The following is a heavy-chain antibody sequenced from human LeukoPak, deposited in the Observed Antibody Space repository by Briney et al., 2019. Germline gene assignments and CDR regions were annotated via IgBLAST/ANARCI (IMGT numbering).Heavy chain of an antibody. V-gene: IGHV3-9*01. CDR1: GFTFDDYA. CDR2: ISWNSGSI. D-gene: IGHD3-16*01. CDR3: ARDLHNWGPFDY. Sequence: GGSLRLSCAASGFTFDDYAMHWVRQAPGKGLEWVSGISWNSGSIGYADSVKGRFTISRDNAKNSLYLQMNSLRAEDTAVYYCARDLHNWGPFDYWGQGTLVTVSS. J-gene: IGHJ4*02.